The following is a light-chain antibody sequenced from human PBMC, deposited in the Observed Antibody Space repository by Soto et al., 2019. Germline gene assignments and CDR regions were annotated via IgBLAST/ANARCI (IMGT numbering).Light chain of an antibody. CDR2: GAS. CDR1: QSVSSSY. CDR3: QQYGSSST. J-gene: IGKJ5*01. V-gene: IGKV3-20*01. Sequence: EIVLTQSPGTLSLSPGERATLSCRASQSVSSSYLAWYQQKPGQAPRLLIYGASSRPTGIPDRFSGSGSGTDCTLTISRLEPEDFAVYYCQQYGSSSTFGQGTRLENK.